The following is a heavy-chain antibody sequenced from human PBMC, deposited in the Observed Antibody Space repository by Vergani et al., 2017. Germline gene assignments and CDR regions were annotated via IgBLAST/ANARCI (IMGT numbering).Heavy chain of an antibody. J-gene: IGHJ4*02. V-gene: IGHV4-39*07. CDR1: GGSISSSSYY. D-gene: IGHD5-18*01. Sequence: QLQLQESGPGLVKPSETLSLTCTVSGGSISSSSYYWGWIRQPPGKGLEWIGSIYYSGSTYYNPSLKSRVTKSVDTSKNQFSLKLSAVTAADTAVYYGARDGGTAMIHYWGQGTLVTVSS. CDR3: ARDGGTAMIHY. CDR2: IYYSGST.